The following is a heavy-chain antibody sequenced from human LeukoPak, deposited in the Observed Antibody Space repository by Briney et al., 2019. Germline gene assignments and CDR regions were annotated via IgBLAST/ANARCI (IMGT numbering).Heavy chain of an antibody. D-gene: IGHD6-13*01. V-gene: IGHV3-23*01. J-gene: IGHJ4*02. CDR3: ARGDTYSSSWYGFHY. Sequence: GGSLRLSCAASGFTSSNYAMNWVRQAPGKGLEWVSAISGSGGSTYYADSVKGRFTISRDNSKNTLYLQMDSLRAEDTAVYHCARGDTYSSSWYGFHYWGQGTLVTVSS. CDR2: ISGSGGST. CDR1: GFTSSNYA.